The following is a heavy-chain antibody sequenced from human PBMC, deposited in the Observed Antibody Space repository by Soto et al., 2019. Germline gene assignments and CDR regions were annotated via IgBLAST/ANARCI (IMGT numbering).Heavy chain of an antibody. V-gene: IGHV2-5*02. J-gene: IGHJ4*02. CDR2: IYWDDDK. CDR1: GFSLSTSGVG. D-gene: IGHD1-26*01. Sequence: SGPTLVNPTQTLTPACTFSGFSLSTSGVGVGWIRQPPGKALEWLALIYWDDDKSYRPSLKSRLNITKDTSKNQVVLTMTNMDPVDKATYYCENSLSWEGQNYFDHWVQGTLVTVSS. CDR3: ENSLSWEGQNYFDH.